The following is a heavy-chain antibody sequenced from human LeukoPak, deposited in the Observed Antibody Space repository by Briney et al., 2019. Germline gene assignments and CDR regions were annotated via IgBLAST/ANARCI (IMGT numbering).Heavy chain of an antibody. CDR1: GGSFSGYY. CDR3: ASHSRRTAAGTRWFDP. D-gene: IGHD6-13*01. V-gene: IGHV4-34*01. CDR2: INHSGST. Sequence: KASETLSLTCAVYGGSFSGYYWSWIRQPPGKGLEWIGEINHSGSTNYNPSLASRVTISVDTSKNQFSLKLSSVTAADTAVYYCASHSRRTAAGTRWFDPWGQGTLVTVSS. J-gene: IGHJ5*02.